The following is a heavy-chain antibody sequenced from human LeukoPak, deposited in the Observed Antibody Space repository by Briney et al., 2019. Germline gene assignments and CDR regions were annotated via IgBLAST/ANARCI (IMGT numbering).Heavy chain of an antibody. D-gene: IGHD6-6*01. Sequence: GGSLRLSCAASGFTFSSYEMNWVRQAPGKGLEWVSYISSGGSTKYYADSVKGRFTISRDNSKNSLYLQMNSLRAEDTAVYYCARGLSGYASSLGYWGQGTLVTVSA. V-gene: IGHV3-48*03. J-gene: IGHJ4*02. CDR3: ARGLSGYASSLGY. CDR2: ISSGGSTK. CDR1: GFTFSSYE.